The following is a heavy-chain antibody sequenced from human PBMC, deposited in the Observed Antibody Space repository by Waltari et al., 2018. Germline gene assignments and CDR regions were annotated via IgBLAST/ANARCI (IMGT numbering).Heavy chain of an antibody. J-gene: IGHJ6*03. Sequence: EVQLLESGGGLVQPGGSLRLSCAVSGFTFSTYVISWGRQAPGKGLEWVSVIYSDETTKYADSVKGRFSISRDNSRNMVYLQMHSLRPEDTAVYFCAKEDYYYMDVWGEGTTVTVFS. CDR2: IYSDETT. CDR3: AKEDYYYMDV. V-gene: IGHV3-23*03. CDR1: GFTFSTYV.